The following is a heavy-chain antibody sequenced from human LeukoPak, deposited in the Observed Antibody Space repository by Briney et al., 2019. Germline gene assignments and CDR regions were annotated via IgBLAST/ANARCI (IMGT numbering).Heavy chain of an antibody. CDR3: ARMASSYSSSSY. J-gene: IGHJ4*02. CDR1: GGTLSSYA. Sequence: SVKVSCKASGGTLSSYAISWVRQAPGQGLEWMGRIIPIFGTANYAQKFQGRVTITTDESTSTAYMELSSLRSEDTAVYYCARMASSYSSSSYWGQGTLVTVSS. CDR2: IIPIFGTA. V-gene: IGHV1-69*05. D-gene: IGHD6-13*01.